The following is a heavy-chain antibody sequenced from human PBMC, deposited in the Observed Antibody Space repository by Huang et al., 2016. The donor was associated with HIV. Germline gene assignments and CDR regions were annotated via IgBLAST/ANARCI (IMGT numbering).Heavy chain of an antibody. Sequence: EVELAESGGGSVRPGQSLRLSCVGSGFIFSDYWMHWVRQIPGKGLMWVARMESDGSSTSYADSLKGRFTIYRDNARNTVYLQMSSLRVDDTAVYYCVRAREKGYDFWSGYRYWGQGAQVTVSS. J-gene: IGHJ4*01. CDR2: MESDGSST. CDR1: GFIFSDYW. D-gene: IGHD3-3*01. CDR3: VRAREKGYDFWSGYRY. V-gene: IGHV3-74*02.